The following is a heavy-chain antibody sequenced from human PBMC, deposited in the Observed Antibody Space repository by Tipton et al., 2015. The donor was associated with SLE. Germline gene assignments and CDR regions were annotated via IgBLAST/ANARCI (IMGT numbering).Heavy chain of an antibody. J-gene: IGHJ4*02. CDR1: GFTFSSYA. D-gene: IGHD5-12*01. CDR3: AKDLGGYGLFDY. CDR2: ISYDGSNK. V-gene: IGHV3-30-3*01. Sequence: SLRLSCAASGFTFSSYAMHWVRQAPGKGLEWVAVISYDGSNKYYADSVKGRFTISRDNSKNTLYLQMNSLRAEDTAVYYCAKDLGGYGLFDYWGQGTLVTVSS.